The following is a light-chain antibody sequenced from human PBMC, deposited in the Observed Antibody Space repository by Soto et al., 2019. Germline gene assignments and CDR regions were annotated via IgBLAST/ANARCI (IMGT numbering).Light chain of an antibody. CDR3: QQYNKWPLFT. Sequence: IVMTQSPATLSVSPGQRATLSCRASQSISSNLAWYQQRPGQAPRLLIYGASTRATGVPARVSGSGSGTDCVLTISSLQSEDFAIYYCQQYNKWPLFTFGPGTRVDI. CDR2: GAS. V-gene: IGKV3-15*01. J-gene: IGKJ3*01. CDR1: QSISSN.